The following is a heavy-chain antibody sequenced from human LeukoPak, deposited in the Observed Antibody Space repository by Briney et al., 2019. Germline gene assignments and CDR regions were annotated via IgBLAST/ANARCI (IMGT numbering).Heavy chain of an antibody. CDR1: GYTLTELS. CDR3: ATYSGGFIRSWFDP. V-gene: IGHV1-24*01. J-gene: IGHJ5*02. D-gene: IGHD2-15*01. Sequence: ASVKVSCKVSGYTLTELSMHWVRQAPGKGLEWMGGFDPEDGETIYAQKFQGRVTMTEDTSTDTAYMELSSLRSEDTAVYYCATYSGGFIRSWFDPWGQGTLVTVSS. CDR2: FDPEDGET.